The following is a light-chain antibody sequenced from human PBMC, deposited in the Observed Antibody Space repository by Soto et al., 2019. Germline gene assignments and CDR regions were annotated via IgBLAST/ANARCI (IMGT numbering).Light chain of an antibody. CDR1: SSDFGDYDY. CDR2: EVS. V-gene: IGLV2-14*01. Sequence: QSVLTQPASVSGSPGQLITISCTGTSSDFGDYDYVSWYLQHPGKVPKLMIYEVSNRPSGVSNRFSGSKSGNTASLTISGLQAEDEADYYCSSYTGSSTLVFGTGTKVTVL. J-gene: IGLJ1*01. CDR3: SSYTGSSTLV.